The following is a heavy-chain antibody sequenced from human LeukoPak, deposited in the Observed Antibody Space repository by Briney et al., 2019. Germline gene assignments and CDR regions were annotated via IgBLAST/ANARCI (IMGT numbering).Heavy chain of an antibody. CDR1: GGTFSSYA. V-gene: IGHV1-8*02. CDR3: ARGRGYCSGGSCYSGRFDY. J-gene: IGHJ4*02. D-gene: IGHD2-15*01. Sequence: ASVKVSCKASGGTFSSYAISWVRQAPGQGLEWMGWMNPNSGNTGYAQKFQGRVTMTRNTSISTAYMELSSLRSEDTAVYYCARGRGYCSGGSCYSGRFDYWGQGTLVTVSS. CDR2: MNPNSGNT.